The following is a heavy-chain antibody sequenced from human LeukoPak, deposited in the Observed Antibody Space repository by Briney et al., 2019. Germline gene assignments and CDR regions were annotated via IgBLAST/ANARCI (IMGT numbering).Heavy chain of an antibody. V-gene: IGHV1-18*01. J-gene: IGHJ6*03. CDR2: ISAYNGNT. Sequence: ASVKVSCKASGYTFTSYGISWVRQAPGQGLEWMGWISAYNGNTNYAQKLQGRVTMTTDTSTSTAYMELSSLRSEDTAVYYCARNGRYCSGGSCYSPSNYYYYYMDVWGKGTTVTISS. CDR1: GYTFTSYG. CDR3: ARNGRYCSGGSCYSPSNYYYYYMDV. D-gene: IGHD2-15*01.